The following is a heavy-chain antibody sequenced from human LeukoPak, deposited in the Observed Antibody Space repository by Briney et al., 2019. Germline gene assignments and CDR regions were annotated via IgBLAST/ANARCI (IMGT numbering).Heavy chain of an antibody. CDR2: ISSSGSTI. J-gene: IGHJ6*03. Sequence: GGSLRLSCAASGFTFSSYEMNWVRQAPGKGLEWVSYISSSGSTIYYADSVKGRFTISRDSAKNSLYLQMNSLRAEDTAVYYCARDPGGSYAYYYYYMDVWGKGTTVTVSS. CDR3: ARDPGGSYAYYYYYMDV. CDR1: GFTFSSYE. D-gene: IGHD1-26*01. V-gene: IGHV3-48*03.